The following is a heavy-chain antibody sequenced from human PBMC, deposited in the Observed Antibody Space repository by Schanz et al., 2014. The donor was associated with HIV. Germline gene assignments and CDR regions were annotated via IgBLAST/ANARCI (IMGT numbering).Heavy chain of an antibody. J-gene: IGHJ4*02. V-gene: IGHV3-33*08. CDR1: GFTFSSYV. D-gene: IGHD2-15*01. Sequence: VQLVESGGGLVQPGGSLRLSCAASGFTFSSYVMHWVRQAPGKGLEWVTVIWYDGSSKYYADSVKGRFTISRDNSKNTLYLQMNSLRADDTGVYYCARDLGYCGGGSCSWGQGTLVTVSS. CDR2: IWYDGSSK. CDR3: ARDLGYCGGGSCS.